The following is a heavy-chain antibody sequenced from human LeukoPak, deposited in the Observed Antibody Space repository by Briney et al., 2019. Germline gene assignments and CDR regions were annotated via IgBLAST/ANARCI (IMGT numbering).Heavy chain of an antibody. D-gene: IGHD5-18*01. CDR1: GFTFSSYE. CDR2: ISSSGSTI. J-gene: IGHJ4*02. CDR3: ARQVGYSYGYGESSD. V-gene: IGHV3-48*03. Sequence: GGPLRLSCAASGFTFSSYEMNWVRQAPGKGLEWVSYISSSGSTIYYADSAKGRFTISRDNAKNSLYLQMNSLRAEDTAVYYCARQVGYSYGYGESSDWGQGTLVTVSS.